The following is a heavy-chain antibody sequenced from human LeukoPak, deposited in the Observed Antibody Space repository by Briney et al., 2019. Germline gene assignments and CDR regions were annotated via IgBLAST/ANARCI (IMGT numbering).Heavy chain of an antibody. Sequence: QSGGSLRLSCAASGFTSSSYAMSWVRQAPGKGLEWVSAISGSGGSTYYADSVKGRFTISRDNSKNTLYLQMNSLRAEDTAVYYCAKDGPDIVVVPAARPFDYWGQGTLVTVSS. V-gene: IGHV3-23*01. CDR2: ISGSGGST. CDR1: GFTSSSYA. CDR3: AKDGPDIVVVPAARPFDY. D-gene: IGHD2-2*01. J-gene: IGHJ4*02.